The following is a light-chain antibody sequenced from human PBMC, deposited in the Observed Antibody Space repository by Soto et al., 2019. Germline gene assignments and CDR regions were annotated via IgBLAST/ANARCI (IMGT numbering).Light chain of an antibody. CDR2: EVN. Sequence: QSALTQPPSASGSPGQSVTISCTGTSSDVGDYYYVSWYQQNPGKAPKLMIYEVNKRPSGVPDRFSGSKSGNTASLTVSGLQPEDESDYYCSSYAGSNTWVFGGGTKLTVL. J-gene: IGLJ3*02. V-gene: IGLV2-8*01. CDR1: SSDVGDYYY. CDR3: SSYAGSNTWV.